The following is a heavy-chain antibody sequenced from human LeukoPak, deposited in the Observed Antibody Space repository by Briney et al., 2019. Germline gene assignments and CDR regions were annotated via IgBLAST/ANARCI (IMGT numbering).Heavy chain of an antibody. CDR3: AKVYWNYRGFDY. Sequence: GGSLRLSCAVSGFAFSSYAMSWVRQAPGKGLEWDSAISGSVGSTYYAGSVKGRFTISRDNTQNTLYLQMNSLRAEDTAVYYSAKVYWNYRGFDYCGQGTLVTVSS. J-gene: IGHJ4*02. CDR2: ISGSVGST. D-gene: IGHD1-7*01. CDR1: GFAFSSYA. V-gene: IGHV3-23*01.